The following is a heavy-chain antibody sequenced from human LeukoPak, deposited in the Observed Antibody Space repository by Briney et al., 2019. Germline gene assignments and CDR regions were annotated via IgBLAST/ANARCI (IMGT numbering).Heavy chain of an antibody. J-gene: IGHJ4*02. CDR3: ARDSVMHSGSYEETF. Sequence: SETLSLTCIVSGGSISTSDNYWGWIRQPPGKGLEWIGSMHNTMSTYYNPSLKSRVTISVDTSKNQFSLKLSSVTAADTAVYYCARDSVMHSGSYEETFWGQGTLVTVSS. V-gene: IGHV4-39*07. CDR2: MHNTMST. CDR1: GGSISTSDNY. D-gene: IGHD1-26*01.